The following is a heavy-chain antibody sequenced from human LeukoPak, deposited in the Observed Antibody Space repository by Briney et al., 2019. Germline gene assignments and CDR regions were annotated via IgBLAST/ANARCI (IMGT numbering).Heavy chain of an antibody. D-gene: IGHD2-15*01. Sequence: SLRLSCVVSGFTFNRCWMNWVRQAPGKGLEWVSGISWNSGTIGYADSVKGRFTISRDNAKNSLYLQMNSLRAEDTALYYCVKGAAYHLGDAFDIWGQGTMVTVSS. CDR1: GFTFNRCW. V-gene: IGHV3-9*01. CDR3: VKGAAYHLGDAFDI. CDR2: ISWNSGTI. J-gene: IGHJ3*02.